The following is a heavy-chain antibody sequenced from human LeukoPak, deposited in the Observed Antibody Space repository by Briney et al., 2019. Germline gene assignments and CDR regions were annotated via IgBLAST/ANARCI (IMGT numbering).Heavy chain of an antibody. D-gene: IGHD2-2*01. J-gene: IGHJ5*02. CDR1: GYTFISYY. Sequence: GASVKVSCKASGYTFISYYMHWVRQAPGQGLEWMGIINPSGGSTSYAQKFQGRVTMTRDTSTSTVYMELSSLRSEDTAVYYCARGSQLLSDYNWFDPWGQGTLVTVSS. V-gene: IGHV1-46*01. CDR3: ARGSQLLSDYNWFDP. CDR2: INPSGGST.